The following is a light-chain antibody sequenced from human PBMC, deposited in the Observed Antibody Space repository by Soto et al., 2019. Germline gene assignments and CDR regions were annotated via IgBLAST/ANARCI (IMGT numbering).Light chain of an antibody. J-gene: IGLJ3*02. CDR2: EVS. Sequence: QSALTQPASVSGSPGQSITISCTGTSNDVGGYNYVSWYQQHPGKVPKLMIYEVSNRPSGVSNRFSGSKSGNTASLTISGLQAEDEADYYCNSYTSSSTWVFGGGTKLTVL. V-gene: IGLV2-14*01. CDR1: SNDVGGYNY. CDR3: NSYTSSSTWV.